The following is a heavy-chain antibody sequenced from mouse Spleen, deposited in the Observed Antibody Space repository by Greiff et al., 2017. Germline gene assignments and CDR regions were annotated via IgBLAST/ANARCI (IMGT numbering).Heavy chain of an antibody. CDR1: GYTFTDYY. D-gene: IGHD4-1*01. Sequence: QVQLKQSGAELVRPGASVKLSCKASGYTFTDYYINWVKQRPGQGLEWIARIYPGSGNTYYNEKFKGKATLTAEKSSSTAYMQLSSLTSEDSAVYCGARRANWGFAYWGQGTLVTVSA. J-gene: IGHJ3*01. CDR3: ARRANWGFAY. CDR2: IYPGSGNT. V-gene: IGHV1-76*01.